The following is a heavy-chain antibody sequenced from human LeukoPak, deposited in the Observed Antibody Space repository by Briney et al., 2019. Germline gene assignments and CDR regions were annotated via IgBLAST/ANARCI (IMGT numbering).Heavy chain of an antibody. D-gene: IGHD3-16*02. J-gene: IGHJ6*02. V-gene: IGHV3-33*01. Sequence: PGGSLRLSRAASGFTFSSYGMHWVRQAPGKGLEWVAVIWYDGSNRYYADSVKGRFTISRDNSKNTLYLQMNSLRAEDTAVYYCAFWGESSNYYGLDVWGQGTTVTVSS. CDR2: IWYDGSNR. CDR3: AFWGESSNYYGLDV. CDR1: GFTFSSYG.